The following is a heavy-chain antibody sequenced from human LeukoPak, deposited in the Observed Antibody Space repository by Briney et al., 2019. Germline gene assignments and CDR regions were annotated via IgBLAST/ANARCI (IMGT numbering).Heavy chain of an antibody. V-gene: IGHV1-24*01. CDR2: SDPEDGER. D-gene: IGHD5-18*01. Sequence: ASVKVSCKVSGKTLSDLSIHWLRQPPGKGLEWLGGSDPEDGERIYAQMFQGRVTMTEDTSIDTAYMELSSLRSEDTAVYYCVTGFTTMAVDYFDYWGQGTLATVS. CDR3: VTGFTTMAVDYFDY. J-gene: IGHJ4*02. CDR1: GKTLSDLS.